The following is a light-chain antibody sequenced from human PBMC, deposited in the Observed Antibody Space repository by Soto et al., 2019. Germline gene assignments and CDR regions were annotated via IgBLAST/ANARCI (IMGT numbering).Light chain of an antibody. CDR3: QAWDNNIVI. Sequence: SYELTQPPSVSVSPGQTASITCSGDKLGDKYVCWYQQKPGQSPVLVIYQDVKRPSGIPERFSGSNSGDTATLTISGTQAMDEGDYYCQAWDNNIVIFGGGTKLTVL. J-gene: IGLJ2*01. CDR1: KLGDKY. CDR2: QDV. V-gene: IGLV3-1*01.